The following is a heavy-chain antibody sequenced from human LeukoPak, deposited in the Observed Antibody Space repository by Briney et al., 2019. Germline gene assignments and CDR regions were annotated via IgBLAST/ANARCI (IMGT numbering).Heavy chain of an antibody. J-gene: IGHJ5*02. CDR2: INHSGST. CDR1: GGSFSGYY. Sequence: SETLSLTCAVYGGSFSGYYWSWIRQPPGKGLEWTGEINHSGSTNYNPSLKSRVTISVDTSKNQFSLKLSSVTAADTAVYYCARQIAAVPWFDPWGQGTLVTVSS. V-gene: IGHV4-34*01. CDR3: ARQIAAVPWFDP. D-gene: IGHD6-13*01.